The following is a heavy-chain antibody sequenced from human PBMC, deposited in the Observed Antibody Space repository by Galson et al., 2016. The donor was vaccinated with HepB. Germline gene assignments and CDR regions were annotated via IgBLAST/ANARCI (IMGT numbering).Heavy chain of an antibody. Sequence: SLRLSCAASGFTFSNTAMSWVRQAPGKGLEWVSVISATGGSKYYTASVRGRFTISRDNSNNTLYMQMNSLRAEDTATYYCAKRRRLGVFTVYYDAMDVWGQGTTVIVSS. J-gene: IGHJ6*02. CDR3: AKRRRLGVFTVYYDAMDV. CDR1: GFTFSNTA. D-gene: IGHD3-10*01. V-gene: IGHV3-23*01. CDR2: ISATGGSK.